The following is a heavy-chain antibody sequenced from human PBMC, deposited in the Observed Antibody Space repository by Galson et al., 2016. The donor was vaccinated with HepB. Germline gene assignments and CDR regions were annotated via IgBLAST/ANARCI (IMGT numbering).Heavy chain of an antibody. J-gene: IGHJ6*02. D-gene: IGHD3-16*01. Sequence: SVKVSCKASGGTLSRYAITWVRQAPGQGLEWMGGIIPIFGTTNYAQKFQGRVTISADDSTSTAYMELTSLRSEDTAVYYCAGWGARGREAVNYYYYGLDVWGQGTTVTVSS. CDR2: IIPIFGTT. CDR3: AGWGARGREAVNYYYYGLDV. V-gene: IGHV1-69*13. CDR1: GGTLSRYA.